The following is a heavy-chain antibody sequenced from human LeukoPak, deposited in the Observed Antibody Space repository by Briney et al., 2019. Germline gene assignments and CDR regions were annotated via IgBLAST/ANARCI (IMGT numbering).Heavy chain of an antibody. CDR3: ARARRGSYSSSWYVSYFDY. J-gene: IGHJ4*02. Sequence: GGSLRLSXAASGFTFSSYEMSWVRQAPGKGLEWVANIKQDGSEKYYVDSVKGRFTISRDNAKNSLYLQMNSLRAEDTAVYYCARARRGSYSSSWYVSYFDYWGQGTLVTVSS. CDR2: IKQDGSEK. D-gene: IGHD6-13*01. CDR1: GFTFSSYE. V-gene: IGHV3-7*01.